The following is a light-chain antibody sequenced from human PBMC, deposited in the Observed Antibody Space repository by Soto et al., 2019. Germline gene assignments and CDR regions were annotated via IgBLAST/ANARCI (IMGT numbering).Light chain of an antibody. J-gene: IGKJ4*01. CDR1: QSISSW. CDR3: QQYNSYPLT. Sequence: ASVGDRVTITCRASQSISSWLAWYQQKPGKAPKLLTYDAFSLESGVPSRFSGSGSGTEFTLTISSLQPDDFATYYCQQYNSYPLTLGGGTKVDIK. CDR2: DAF. V-gene: IGKV1-5*01.